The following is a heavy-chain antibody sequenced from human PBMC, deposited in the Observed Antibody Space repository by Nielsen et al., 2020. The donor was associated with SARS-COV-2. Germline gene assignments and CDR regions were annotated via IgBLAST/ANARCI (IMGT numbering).Heavy chain of an antibody. D-gene: IGHD3-9*01. J-gene: IGHJ6*02. CDR1: GFTFSSYA. CDR3: ARDSSYYDILTGLYMGSSYYYYYGMDV. Sequence: GGSLRLSCAASGFTFSSYAMHWVRQAPGKGLEWVAVISYDGSNKYYADSVKGRFTISRDNSKNTLYLQMNSLRAEDTAVYYCARDSSYYDILTGLYMGSSYYYYYGMDVWGQGTTVTVSS. V-gene: IGHV3-30-3*01. CDR2: ISYDGSNK.